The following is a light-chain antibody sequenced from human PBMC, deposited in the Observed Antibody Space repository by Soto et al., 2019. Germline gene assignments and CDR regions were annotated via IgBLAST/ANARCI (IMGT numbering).Light chain of an antibody. V-gene: IGLV3-21*02. J-gene: IGLJ2*01. Sequence: SYELTQPPSVSVAPGQTARITCGGNNIGGKSVHWYQQKPGQAPVLVVNDVSDRPSGIPERFSGSKSGNTATLTISRVEAGDEADYYCQVWDSSSDHVVFGRGTKLTVL. CDR3: QVWDSSSDHVV. CDR2: DVS. CDR1: NIGGKS.